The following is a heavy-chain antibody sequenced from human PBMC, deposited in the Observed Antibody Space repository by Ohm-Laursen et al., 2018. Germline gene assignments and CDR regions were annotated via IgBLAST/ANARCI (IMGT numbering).Heavy chain of an antibody. CDR3: ASLKPPLYYYGMDV. J-gene: IGHJ6*02. CDR1: GFTFSDYY. Sequence: SLSLSCTASGFTFSDYYMSWICQPPGQGLEWVSNISSSGSTIYYADSVKGRFTISRDNAKNSLYLQMNSLRAEDTAVYYCASLKPPLYYYGMDVWGQGTTVTVSS. CDR2: ISSSGSTI. V-gene: IGHV3-11*01.